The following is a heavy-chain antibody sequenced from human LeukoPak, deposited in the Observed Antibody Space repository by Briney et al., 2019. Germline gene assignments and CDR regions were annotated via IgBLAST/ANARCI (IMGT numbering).Heavy chain of an antibody. Sequence: GRSLRLSCGASGFTFSSYGMHWVRQAPGKGLEWVSFVRYDGSNKYYADSVEGRFTISRDNSKNTLYLQMDSLRAEDTAVYHCAATLGYCSSTSCYSAFDIWGQGTMVTVSS. CDR2: VRYDGSNK. CDR1: GFTFSSYG. CDR3: AATLGYCSSTSCYSAFDI. V-gene: IGHV3-30*02. J-gene: IGHJ3*02. D-gene: IGHD2-2*01.